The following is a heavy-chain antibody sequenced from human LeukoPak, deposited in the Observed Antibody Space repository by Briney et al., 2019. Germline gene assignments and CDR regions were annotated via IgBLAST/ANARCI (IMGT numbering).Heavy chain of an antibody. CDR2: IRYDGSNE. Sequence: GGSLRLSCAASGFTFSSYGMHWVRQAPGKGLEWVSFIRYDGSNEYYADSVRGRFTISRDNSKNTLYLQMNSLRAEDTAVYYCAKGTAMVSSDWFDPWGQGTLVTVSS. CDR1: GFTFSSYG. V-gene: IGHV3-30*02. CDR3: AKGTAMVSSDWFDP. J-gene: IGHJ5*02. D-gene: IGHD5-18*01.